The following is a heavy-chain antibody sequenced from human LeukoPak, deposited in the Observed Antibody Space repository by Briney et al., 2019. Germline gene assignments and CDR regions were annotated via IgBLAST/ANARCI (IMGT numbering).Heavy chain of an antibody. CDR3: ARYCSSTSCYSDAFDI. D-gene: IGHD2-2*01. Sequence: GGSLRLSCAASGFTFSSYSMDWVRQAPGKGLEWVSSISSSSSYIYYADSVKGRFTISRDNAKNSLYLQMNSLRAEDTAVYYCARYCSSTSCYSDAFDIWGQGTMVTVSS. V-gene: IGHV3-21*01. CDR2: ISSSSSYI. CDR1: GFTFSSYS. J-gene: IGHJ3*02.